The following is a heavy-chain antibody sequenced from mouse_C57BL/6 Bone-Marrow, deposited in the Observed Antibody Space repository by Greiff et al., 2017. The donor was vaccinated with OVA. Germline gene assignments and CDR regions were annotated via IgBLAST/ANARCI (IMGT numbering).Heavy chain of an antibody. CDR2: IYPRSGNT. V-gene: IGHV1-81*01. D-gene: IGHD1-1*01. CDR3: ARPITTVVAKDYAMDY. J-gene: IGHJ4*01. Sequence: VQLQQSGAELARPGASVKLSCKASGYTFTSYGISWVKQRTGQGLEWIGEIYPRSGNTYYNEKFKGKATLTADKPSSTAYMELRSLTSEDSAVYFCARPITTVVAKDYAMDYWGQGTSVTVSS. CDR1: GYTFTSYG.